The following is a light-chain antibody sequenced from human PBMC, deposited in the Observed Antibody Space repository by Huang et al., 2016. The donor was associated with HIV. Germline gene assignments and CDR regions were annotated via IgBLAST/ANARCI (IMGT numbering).Light chain of an antibody. CDR1: QSLLHGNGYNY. CDR3: MQSLQTPGT. Sequence: DIVMIQSPLSLSVTPGEAVSISCRSSQSLLHGNGYNYLEWYLQKPGQSPQLLIYSGSDRAPVVPARFSASGSGTEFSLTISSVEAEDIGIYYCMQSLQTPGTFGQGTRLDIK. J-gene: IGKJ5*01. CDR2: SGS. V-gene: IGKV2-28*01.